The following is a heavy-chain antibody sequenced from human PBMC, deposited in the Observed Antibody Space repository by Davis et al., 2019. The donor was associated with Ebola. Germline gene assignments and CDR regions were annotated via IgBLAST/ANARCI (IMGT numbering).Heavy chain of an antibody. CDR3: ARCGSLGIWYYYYMDV. J-gene: IGHJ6*03. CDR1: GFTFSSYG. V-gene: IGHV3-30*02. CDR2: IRYDGSNK. Sequence: GESLKISCAASGFTFSSYGMHWVRQAPGKGLEWVAFIRYDGSNKYYADSVKGRFTISRDNSKNTLYLQMNSLRAEDTAVYYCARCGSLGIWYYYYMDVWGKGTTVTVSS. D-gene: IGHD1-26*01.